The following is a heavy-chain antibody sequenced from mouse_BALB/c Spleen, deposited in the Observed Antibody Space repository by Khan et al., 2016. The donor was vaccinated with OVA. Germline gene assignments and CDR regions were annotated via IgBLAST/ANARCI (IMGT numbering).Heavy chain of an antibody. CDR3: ARDGAYYRNGGWFAS. Sequence: QVQLKQSGAELARPGASVKMSCKASGYTFTSYTIHWIKQRPGQGLEWIGYINPSSGYTNYNQKFKDKATLTADKSSTTAYMQLSSLTSDDSAVYYDARDGAYYRNGGWFASWGQGTLVTVTA. CDR1: GYTFTSYT. D-gene: IGHD2-14*01. CDR2: INPSSGYT. V-gene: IGHV1-4*01. J-gene: IGHJ3*01.